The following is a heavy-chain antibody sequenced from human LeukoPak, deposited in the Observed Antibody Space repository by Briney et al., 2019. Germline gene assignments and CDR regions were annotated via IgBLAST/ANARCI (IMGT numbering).Heavy chain of an antibody. D-gene: IGHD3-10*01. J-gene: IGHJ4*02. CDR3: ARANSMVRGVIIPALFDY. Sequence: ASVKVSCKASGYTFTSYYMHWVRQAPGQGLEWMGIINPSGGSTSYAQKFQGRVTMTRDTSTSTVYMKLSSLRSEDTAVYYCARANSMVRGVIIPALFDYWGQGTLVTVSS. CDR1: GYTFTSYY. CDR2: INPSGGST. V-gene: IGHV1-46*01.